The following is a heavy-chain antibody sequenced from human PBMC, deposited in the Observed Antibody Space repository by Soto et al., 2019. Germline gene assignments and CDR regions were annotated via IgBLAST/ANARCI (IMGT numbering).Heavy chain of an antibody. CDR2: ISWDGGST. D-gene: IGHD3-22*01. CDR3: AKDKDYDSSGYYFDY. V-gene: IGHV3-43*01. Sequence: GESLKISCAASGFTFDDYTMHWVRQAPGKGLEWVSLISWDGGSTYYADSVKGRFTISRDNSKNSLYLQMNSLRTEDTALYYCAKDKDYDSSGYYFDYWGQGTLVTVSS. CDR1: GFTFDDYT. J-gene: IGHJ4*02.